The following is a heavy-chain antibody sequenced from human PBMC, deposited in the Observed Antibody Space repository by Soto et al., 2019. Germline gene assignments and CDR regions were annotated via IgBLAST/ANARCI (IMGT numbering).Heavy chain of an antibody. CDR3: SRHEDGDFGVGWFFDL. CDR1: GVPISSSSHY. Sequence: QMQLQESGPGLVKPSETLSLTCTVSGVPISSSSHYWGWIRQPPGKGLEWIGSIYYSGTTYYNPSPKSRVTISVDTSKSKSSLQLNSVAAADTAVYYCSRHEDGDFGVGWFFDLWGRGTLVSVSS. V-gene: IGHV4-39*01. D-gene: IGHD4-17*01. CDR2: IYYSGTT. J-gene: IGHJ2*01.